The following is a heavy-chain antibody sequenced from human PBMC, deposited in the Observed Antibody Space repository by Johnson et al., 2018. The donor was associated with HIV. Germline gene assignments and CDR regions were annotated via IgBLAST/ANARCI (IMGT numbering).Heavy chain of an antibody. CDR1: GFTISTFW. D-gene: IGHD4-23*01. CDR3: AKAATTVVTLEGDAFDI. Sequence: VQLVESGGALVQPGGSLRLSCEVSGFTISTFWMHWVRQVPGQGLMWVSRISGDGSSLSYADSVKGRFTISRDNAKNSLYLQMNSLRAEDTALYYCAKAATTVVTLEGDAFDIWGQGTMVTVSS. J-gene: IGHJ3*02. CDR2: ISGDGSSL. V-gene: IGHV3-74*02.